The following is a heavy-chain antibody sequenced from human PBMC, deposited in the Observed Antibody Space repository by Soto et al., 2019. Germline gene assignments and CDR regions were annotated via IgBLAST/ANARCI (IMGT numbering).Heavy chain of an antibody. CDR1: GYTLTELS. Sequence: ASVKVSCKVSGYTLTELSMHWVRQAPGKGLEWMGGFDPEDGETIYAQKFQGRVTMTEDTSTDTAYMELSSLRSEDTAVYYCATGSTMVRGVIITSGRHGGYFDYWGQGTLVTVSS. J-gene: IGHJ4*02. CDR3: ATGSTMVRGVIITSGRHGGYFDY. D-gene: IGHD3-10*01. CDR2: FDPEDGET. V-gene: IGHV1-24*01.